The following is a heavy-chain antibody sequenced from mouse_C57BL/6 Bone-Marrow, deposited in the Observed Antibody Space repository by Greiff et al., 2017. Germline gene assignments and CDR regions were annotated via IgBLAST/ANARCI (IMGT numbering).Heavy chain of an antibody. CDR1: GYTFTSYT. Sequence: VHLVESGAELARPGASVKMSCKASGYTFTSYTMHWVKQRPGQGLEWIGYINPSSGYTKYNQKFKDKATLTADKSSSTAYMQLSSLTSEDSAVYYCARRWYYFDYWGQGTTLTVSS. J-gene: IGHJ2*01. CDR3: ARRWYYFDY. V-gene: IGHV1-4*01. CDR2: INPSSGYT.